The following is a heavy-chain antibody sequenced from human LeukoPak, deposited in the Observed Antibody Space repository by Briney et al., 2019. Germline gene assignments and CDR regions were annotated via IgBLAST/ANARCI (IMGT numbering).Heavy chain of an antibody. CDR2: INYSGST. J-gene: IGHJ4*02. CDR3: AREVPAALVYDY. Sequence: SETLSLTCTVSGDSISSYYWSWIRQPPGKGLEWIGSINYSGSTNYNPSLKSRLTISVDTSKNQFSLKLSSVTAADTAVYYCAREVPAALVYDYWGQGTLVTVSS. CDR1: GDSISSYY. V-gene: IGHV4-59*01. D-gene: IGHD2-2*01.